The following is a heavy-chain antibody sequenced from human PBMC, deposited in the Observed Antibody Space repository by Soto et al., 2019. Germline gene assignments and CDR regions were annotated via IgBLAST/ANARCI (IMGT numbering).Heavy chain of an antibody. CDR1: GFTFSSYA. J-gene: IGHJ4*02. CDR3: AREYYYYDSSGYYIRYFDY. Sequence: QVQLVESGGGVVQPGRSPRLSCAASGFTFSSYAMHWVRQAPGKGLEWVAVISYDGSNKYYADSVKGRFTISRDNSKNTLYLQMNSLRAEDTAVYYCAREYYYYDSSGYYIRYFDYWGQGTLVTVSS. V-gene: IGHV3-30-3*01. D-gene: IGHD3-22*01. CDR2: ISYDGSNK.